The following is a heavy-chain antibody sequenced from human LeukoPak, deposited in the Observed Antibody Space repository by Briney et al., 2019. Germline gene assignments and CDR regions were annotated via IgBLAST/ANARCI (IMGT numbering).Heavy chain of an antibody. CDR2: INPNSGGT. Sequence: GASVKVSCKASGYTFTGYYMHWVRQAPGQGLEWMGWINPNSGGTNYAQKFQGRVTMTRDTSISTAYMELSRLRSDDTAVYYCARASGSYRPETGYWGQGTLVTVSS. V-gene: IGHV1-2*02. J-gene: IGHJ4*02. CDR1: GYTFTGYY. D-gene: IGHD1-26*01. CDR3: ARASGSYRPETGY.